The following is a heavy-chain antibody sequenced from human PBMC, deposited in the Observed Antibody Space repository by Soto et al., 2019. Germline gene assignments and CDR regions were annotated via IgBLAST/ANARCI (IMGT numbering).Heavy chain of an antibody. CDR3: AKDLSGYNWNHHKNDY. CDR1: GFTFSSYG. V-gene: IGHV3-30*18. D-gene: IGHD1-20*01. Sequence: GGSLRLSCAASGFTFSSYGMHWVRQAPGKGLEWVAVISYDGSNKYYADSVKGRFTISRDNSKNTLYLQMNSLRAEDTAVYYCAKDLSGYNWNHHKNDYWGQGTLVTVSS. J-gene: IGHJ4*02. CDR2: ISYDGSNK.